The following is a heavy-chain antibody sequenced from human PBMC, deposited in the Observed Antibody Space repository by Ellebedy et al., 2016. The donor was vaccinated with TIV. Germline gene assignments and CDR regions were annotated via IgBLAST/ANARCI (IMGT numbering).Heavy chain of an antibody. J-gene: IGHJ4*02. Sequence: MPSETLSLTCTVSGGSIRSSGYYWGWIRQPPGKGLEWIGSIYYSGSSNYNPSLKSRVTISVDTSKNQFSLKLSSVTAADTAVYYCARQASGSWSKAYYFDYWGQGTLVTVSS. CDR1: GGSIRSSGYY. CDR3: ARQASGSWSKAYYFDY. V-gene: IGHV4-39*07. CDR2: IYYSGSS. D-gene: IGHD6-13*01.